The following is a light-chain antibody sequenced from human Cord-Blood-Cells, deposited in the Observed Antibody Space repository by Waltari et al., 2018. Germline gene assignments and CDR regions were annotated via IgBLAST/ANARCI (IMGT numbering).Light chain of an antibody. J-gene: IGLJ3*02. Sequence: SSELTQDPAVSVALGQTVRITCQGERLRNSYASWYQQKPGQAPVLVIYGKNNRPSGIPDRFSGSSSGNTASLTITGAQAEDEADYYCNSRDSSGNHNWVFGGGTKLTVL. CDR2: GKN. V-gene: IGLV3-19*01. CDR3: NSRDSSGNHNWV. CDR1: RLRNSY.